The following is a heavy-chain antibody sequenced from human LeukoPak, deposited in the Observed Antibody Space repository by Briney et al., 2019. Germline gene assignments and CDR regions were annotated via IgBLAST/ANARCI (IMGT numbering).Heavy chain of an antibody. V-gene: IGHV3-33*01. CDR1: GFTFSSYG. Sequence: GSLRLSCATSGFTFSSYGMHWVRQAPGKGLEWVAVIWYDGSNKYYADSVKGRFTISRDNSKNTLYLQMNSLRAEDTAVYYCARDNYYDSSGILDYWGQGTLVTVSS. CDR2: IWYDGSNK. J-gene: IGHJ4*02. CDR3: ARDNYYDSSGILDY. D-gene: IGHD3-22*01.